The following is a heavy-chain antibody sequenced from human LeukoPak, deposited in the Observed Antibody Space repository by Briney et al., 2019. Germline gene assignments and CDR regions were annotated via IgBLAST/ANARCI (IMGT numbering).Heavy chain of an antibody. CDR1: GYTFNGYY. CDR2: INPNSGGT. Sequence: ASVKVSCKASGYTFNGYYMHWVRPAPGQGLESMGWINPNSGGTNYAQKFQGRVTMTRDTSISTAYMELSRLRSDDTAVYYCARDTRSGVVIVRYHAEGGAFDYWGQGTLVTVSS. V-gene: IGHV1-2*02. D-gene: IGHD3-3*01. CDR3: ARDTRSGVVIVRYHAEGGAFDY. J-gene: IGHJ4*02.